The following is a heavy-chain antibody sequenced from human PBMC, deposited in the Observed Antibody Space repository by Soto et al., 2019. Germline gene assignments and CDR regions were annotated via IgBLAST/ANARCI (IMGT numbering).Heavy chain of an antibody. CDR2: ISAYNGNT. CDR3: AIIAARPPDY. D-gene: IGHD6-6*01. V-gene: IGHV1-18*04. CDR1: GYTFTSYG. Sequence: ASVKVSCKASGYTFTSYGISWLRPAPAQGLEWMGWISAYNGNTNYAQKLQGRVTMTTDTSTSTAYMGLRSLRAYDTAVYYCAIIAARPPDYWGQGTLVTVSS. J-gene: IGHJ4*02.